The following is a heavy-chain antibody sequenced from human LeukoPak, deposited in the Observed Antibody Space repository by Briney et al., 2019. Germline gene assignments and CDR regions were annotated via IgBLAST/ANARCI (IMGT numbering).Heavy chain of an antibody. V-gene: IGHV1-2*02. Sequence: ASVKVSCKASGGTFSSYAISWVRQAPGQGLEWMGGINPNSGGTNYAQKFQGRVTMTRDTSISTAYMELSSLRSEDTAVYYCARDNSVGDIAWWFDPWGQGTLVTVSS. J-gene: IGHJ5*02. CDR3: ARDNSVGDIAWWFDP. CDR2: INPNSGGT. CDR1: GGTFSSYA. D-gene: IGHD3-16*02.